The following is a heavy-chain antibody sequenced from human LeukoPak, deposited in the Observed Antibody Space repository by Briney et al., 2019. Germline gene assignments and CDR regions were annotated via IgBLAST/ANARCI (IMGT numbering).Heavy chain of an antibody. CDR1: GFTFSSYA. V-gene: IGHV3-30-3*01. CDR2: ISYDGSNK. J-gene: IGHJ4*02. CDR3: ARDHYADFWSGYYPGYFDY. D-gene: IGHD3-3*01. Sequence: GGSLRLSCAASGFTFSSYAMHWVRQAPGKGLEWVAVISYDGSNKYYADSVKGRFTISRDNSKNTLYLQMNSPRAEDTAVYYCARDHYADFWSGYYPGYFDYWGQGTLVTVSS.